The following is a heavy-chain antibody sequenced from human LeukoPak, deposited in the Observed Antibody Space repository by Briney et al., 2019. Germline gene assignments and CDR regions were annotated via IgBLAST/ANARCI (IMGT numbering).Heavy chain of an antibody. V-gene: IGHV3-21*01. CDR1: GFTFSSYS. Sequence: PGGSLRLSCAASGFTFSSYSMNWVRQAPGKGLEWVSSISSSSSYIYYADSVKGRFTISRDNAKNSLYLQMNSLRAEDTAVYYCARREYPHSPAAEYFQHWGQGTLVTVSS. CDR3: ARREYPHSPAAEYFQH. D-gene: IGHD2-2*01. CDR2: ISSSSSYI. J-gene: IGHJ1*01.